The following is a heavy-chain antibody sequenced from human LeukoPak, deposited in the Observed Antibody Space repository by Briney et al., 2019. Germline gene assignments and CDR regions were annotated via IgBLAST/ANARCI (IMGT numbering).Heavy chain of an antibody. CDR1: GGSFSGYY. Sequence: SETLSLTCAVYGGSFSGYYWSWIRQPPGKGLEWIGEINHSGSTSYNPSLKSRVTISVDTSKNQFSLKLSSVTAADTAVYYCARGSGSGRSSYWGQGTLVTVSS. CDR3: ARGSGSGRSSY. V-gene: IGHV4-34*01. CDR2: INHSGST. D-gene: IGHD3-10*01. J-gene: IGHJ4*02.